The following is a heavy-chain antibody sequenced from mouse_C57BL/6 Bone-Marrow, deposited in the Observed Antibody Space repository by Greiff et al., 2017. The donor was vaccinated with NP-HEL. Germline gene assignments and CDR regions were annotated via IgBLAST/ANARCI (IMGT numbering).Heavy chain of an antibody. CDR1: GYTFTDYY. D-gene: IGHD4-1*01. CDR2: INPNNGGT. CDR3: ERWKLGRNY. Sequence: EVQLQQSGSELVKPGASVKISCKASGYTFTDYYMNWVKQSHGKSLEWIGDINPNNGGTSYNQKFKGKATLTVDKSSSTAYMELRSLTSEDSAVYYCERWKLGRNYWGQGTTLTVSS. J-gene: IGHJ2*01. V-gene: IGHV1-26*01.